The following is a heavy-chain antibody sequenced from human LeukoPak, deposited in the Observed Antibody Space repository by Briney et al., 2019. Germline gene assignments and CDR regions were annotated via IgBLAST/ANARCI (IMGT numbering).Heavy chain of an antibody. J-gene: IGHJ3*01. V-gene: IGHV3-30-3*01. D-gene: IGHD3-16*01. Sequence: GRSLRLSCAASGFTFSSYAMHWVRQAPGKGLEWVAVISYDGSNKYYADSVKGRFTISRDNSKNTLYLQMNSLRAEDTAVYYCASLGTTLWGQGTMVTVSS. CDR2: ISYDGSNK. CDR3: ASLGTTL. CDR1: GFTFSSYA.